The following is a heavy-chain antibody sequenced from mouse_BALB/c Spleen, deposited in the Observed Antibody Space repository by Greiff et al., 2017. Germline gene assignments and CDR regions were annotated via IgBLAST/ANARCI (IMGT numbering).Heavy chain of an antibody. CDR3: ARDRQTGTFAY. V-gene: IGHV3-6*02. J-gene: IGHJ3*01. CDR2: ISYDGSN. CDR1: GYSITSGYY. D-gene: IGHD4-1*01. Sequence: EVQLKESGPGLVKPSQSLSLTCSVTGYSITSGYYWNWIRQFPGNKLEWMGYISYDGSNNYNPSLKNRISITRDTSKNQFFLKLNSVTTEDTATYYCARDRQTGTFAYWGQGTLVTVAA.